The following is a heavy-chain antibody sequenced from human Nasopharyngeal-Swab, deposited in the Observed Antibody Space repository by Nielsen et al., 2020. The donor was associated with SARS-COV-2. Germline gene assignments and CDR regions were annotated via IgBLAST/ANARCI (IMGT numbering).Heavy chain of an antibody. CDR3: TRGGRIAPPVPAS. V-gene: IGHV3-74*01. CDR1: GFTFSSHW. Sequence: GGPLRLSCAASGFTFSSHWRHWVRQLPGKGRVWVSRIDSVGGATTYADSVKGRFTISRDNAKNTLYLQMNSLRAEDTAVYYCTRGGRIAPPVPASWGQGTLVTVSS. D-gene: IGHD2-21*01. J-gene: IGHJ5*02. CDR2: IDSVGGAT.